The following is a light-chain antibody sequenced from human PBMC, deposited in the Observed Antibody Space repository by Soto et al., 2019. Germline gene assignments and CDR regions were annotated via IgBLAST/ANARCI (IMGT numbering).Light chain of an antibody. CDR1: SSDVGSTFNY. J-gene: IGLJ3*02. CDR3: SAYSTGSTPVL. CDR2: DVN. Sequence: QSALTQPASVSGSPGQSITISSTGTSSDVGSTFNYVSWYQHHPGKAPRLIMSDVNHRPSGVSDRFSGSKSGNTASLTISGLQAEDEAHYFCSAYSTGSTPVLFGGGTKLTVL. V-gene: IGLV2-14*03.